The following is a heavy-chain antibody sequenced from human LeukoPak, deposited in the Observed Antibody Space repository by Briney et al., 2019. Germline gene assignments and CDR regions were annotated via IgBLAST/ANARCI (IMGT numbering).Heavy chain of an antibody. V-gene: IGHV3-21*01. J-gene: IGHJ4*02. Sequence: PGGSLRLSCAASGFTFSSYSMYWVRQAPGKGLEWVSSISSSSYIYYADSVKGRFTISRDNAKNSLYLQMNSLRAEDTAVYYCARAGSSGYYYFFDYWGQGTLVTVSS. CDR2: ISSSSYI. CDR3: ARAGSSGYYYFFDY. CDR1: GFTFSSYS. D-gene: IGHD3-22*01.